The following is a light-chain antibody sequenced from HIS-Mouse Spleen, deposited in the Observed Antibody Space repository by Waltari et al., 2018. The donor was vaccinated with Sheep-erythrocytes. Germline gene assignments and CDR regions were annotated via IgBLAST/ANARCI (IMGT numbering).Light chain of an antibody. Sequence: QSALTQPRSVSGSPGQSVTISCTGTSSDVGGYNYVSWYPQHPGKAPKLMIYDASKRPSAVPDRFSGSKSGNTASLTISGLQDEDEADYYCCSYAGSYNHVFATGTKVTVL. V-gene: IGLV2-11*01. CDR1: SSDVGGYNY. CDR2: DAS. CDR3: CSYAGSYNHV. J-gene: IGLJ1*01.